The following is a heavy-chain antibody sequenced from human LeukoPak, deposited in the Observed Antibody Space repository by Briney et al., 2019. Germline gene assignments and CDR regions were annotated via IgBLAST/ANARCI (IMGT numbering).Heavy chain of an antibody. CDR2: ISNDATKK. D-gene: IGHD1-1*01. V-gene: IGHV3-30*18. Sequence: PGGSLRLSCAASGFTFSTYAMHWVRQAPGKGLEWVAAISNDATKKYYADSVKGRSTISRDNSENTLYLQMNSLRAEDTAVYYCAKDLETHEPYYFDYWGQGTLVTVSS. J-gene: IGHJ4*02. CDR1: GFTFSTYA. CDR3: AKDLETHEPYYFDY.